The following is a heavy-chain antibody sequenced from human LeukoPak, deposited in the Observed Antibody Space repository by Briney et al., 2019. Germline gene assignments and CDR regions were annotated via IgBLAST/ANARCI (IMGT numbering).Heavy chain of an antibody. CDR1: GNSFTNYW. CDR2: IYPDDSDT. V-gene: IGHV5-51*01. J-gene: IGHJ4*02. Sequence: GESLKISCKASGNSFTNYWIGWVRQMPGKGLEWMGIIYPDDSDTRYSPSFQGQVTISVDKSISTAYLQWSSLKASDTAMYYCASLPRGSSGWNYFDYWGREPWSPSPQ. CDR3: ASLPRGSSGWNYFDY. D-gene: IGHD6-19*01.